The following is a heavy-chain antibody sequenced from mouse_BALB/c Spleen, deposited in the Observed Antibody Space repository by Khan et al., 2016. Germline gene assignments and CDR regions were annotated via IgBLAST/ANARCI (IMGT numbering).Heavy chain of an antibody. D-gene: IGHD1-1*01. Sequence: VQLKESGPDLVKPSQTLSLTCTVTGYSITSGYSWHGIRQAPGNKLEWMGYIHYSGNTNYNPSLKSRISLHRDTSKNTFFLQMISVTTEDTATYYCARDYYGWFAYWCQETLVTVSA. V-gene: IGHV3-1*02. CDR2: IHYSGNT. J-gene: IGHJ3*01. CDR3: ARDYYGWFAY. CDR1: GYSITSGYS.